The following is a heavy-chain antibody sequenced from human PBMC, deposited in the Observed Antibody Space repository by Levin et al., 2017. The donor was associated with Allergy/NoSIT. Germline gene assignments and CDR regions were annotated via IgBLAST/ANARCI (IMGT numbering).Heavy chain of an antibody. CDR3: ARGVWDSSSSQLDY. D-gene: IGHD6-6*01. V-gene: IGHV1-18*01. CDR2: ISAYNGNT. Sequence: GESLKISCKASGYTFTSYGISWVRQAPGQGLEWMGWISAYNGNTNYAQKLQGRVTMTTDTSTSTAYMELRSLRSDDTAVYYCARGVWDSSSSQLDYWGQGTLVTVSS. J-gene: IGHJ4*02. CDR1: GYTFTSYG.